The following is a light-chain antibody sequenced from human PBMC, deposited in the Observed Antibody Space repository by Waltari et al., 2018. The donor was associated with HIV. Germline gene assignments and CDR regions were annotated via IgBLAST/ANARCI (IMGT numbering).Light chain of an antibody. CDR2: AAS. Sequence: DIQMTQSPSSLSASVGDRVTITCRASQGISNYLAWYQQKPGKVPKLLIYAASTLQSGVPSRFSGSGSGTDFTLTISSLQPEDVATYYCQKYNSAVRFGPGTKVDIK. CDR3: QKYNSAVR. J-gene: IGKJ3*01. V-gene: IGKV1-27*01. CDR1: QGISNY.